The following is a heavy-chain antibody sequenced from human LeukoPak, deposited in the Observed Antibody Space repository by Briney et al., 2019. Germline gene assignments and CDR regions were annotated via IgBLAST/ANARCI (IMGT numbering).Heavy chain of an antibody. CDR1: GGSISSYY. J-gene: IGHJ5*02. CDR3: ARDRDGGNFNWFDP. Sequence: SETLSLTCTVSGGSISSYYWSWIRQPPGKGLEWIGYIYYSGSTNYNPSLKSRVTISVYTSKNQFSLKLSSATAADTAVYYCARDRDGGNFNWFDPWGQGTLVTVSS. CDR2: IYYSGST. D-gene: IGHD4-23*01. V-gene: IGHV4-59*12.